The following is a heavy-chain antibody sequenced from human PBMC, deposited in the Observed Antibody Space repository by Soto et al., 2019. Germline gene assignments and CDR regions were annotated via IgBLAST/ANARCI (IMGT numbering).Heavy chain of an antibody. CDR2: IKQDGSEK. V-gene: IGHV3-7*03. CDR1: GFTFSDYW. Sequence: RGSLRLPCAASGFTFSDYWMPWVRQAPGKGLEWVANIKQDGSEKYYVDSVQGRFTISRDNAKNSLYLQMNSLRAEDTAVYYCARGIAAEYYYYGMDVWGQGTRVTVSS. D-gene: IGHD6-13*01. J-gene: IGHJ6*02. CDR3: ARGIAAEYYYYGMDV.